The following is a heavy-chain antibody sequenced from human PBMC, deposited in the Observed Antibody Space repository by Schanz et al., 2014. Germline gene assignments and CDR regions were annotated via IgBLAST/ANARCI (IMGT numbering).Heavy chain of an antibody. V-gene: IGHV3-23*04. CDR2: MSGSGSIA. D-gene: IGHD3-3*01. J-gene: IGHJ4*02. CDR1: GLIFSTYT. CDR3: ARELSSYFDFWNGSQTAFDY. Sequence: EVQLVESGGGLVRPGGSLRLSCTTSGLIFSTYTLNWVRQAPGQGLEWVSGMSGSGSIADYADSVKGQFTISRDNSRKTLYLQMNSLRAEDTAVYYCARELSSYFDFWNGSQTAFDYWGQGTLVTVSS.